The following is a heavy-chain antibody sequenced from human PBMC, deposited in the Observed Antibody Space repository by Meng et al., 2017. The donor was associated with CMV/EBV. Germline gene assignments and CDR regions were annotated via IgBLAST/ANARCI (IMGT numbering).Heavy chain of an antibody. D-gene: IGHD6-19*01. V-gene: IGHV1-2*02. CDR2: INPNSGGT. J-gene: IGHJ4*02. CDR3: ARFSTPWYSSGSDFDY. CDR1: GYTFTGYY. Sequence: SGYTFTGYYMPWVRRAPGQGLEWMGWINPNSGGTNYAQKFQGRVTMTRDTSISTAYMELSRLRSDDTAVYYCARFSTPWYSSGSDFDYWGQGTLVTVSS.